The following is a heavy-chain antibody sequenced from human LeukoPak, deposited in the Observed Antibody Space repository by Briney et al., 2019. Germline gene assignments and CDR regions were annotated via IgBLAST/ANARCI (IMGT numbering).Heavy chain of an antibody. J-gene: IGHJ4*02. CDR2: INHSGST. V-gene: IGHV4-34*01. Sequence: SETLSLTCGVSGGSFSGYYWDWIRQPPGKGLEWIGEINHSGSTNYNPSLKSRVTISVDTSQKQFSLRLSSVTAADTAVYYCARGRYLTTGGGAAAGFLDYWGQGTLVTVSS. CDR3: ARGRYLTTGGGAAAGFLDY. D-gene: IGHD6-13*01. CDR1: GGSFSGYY.